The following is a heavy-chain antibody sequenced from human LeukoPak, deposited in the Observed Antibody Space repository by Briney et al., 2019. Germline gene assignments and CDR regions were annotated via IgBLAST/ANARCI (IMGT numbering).Heavy chain of an antibody. CDR3: AREIPGHIAADC. CDR2: IGGRGDGI. CDR1: GFTFSDYS. Sequence: WGVLRLSCAASGFTFSDYSMNWVRQAPGKGLEWISYIGGRGDGISYADSVKGRFTVSRDNAKNSLFLQMNRLRGEDTAIYFCAREIPGHIAADCWGQGTLVTVSS. V-gene: IGHV3-48*01. J-gene: IGHJ4*02. D-gene: IGHD2-15*01.